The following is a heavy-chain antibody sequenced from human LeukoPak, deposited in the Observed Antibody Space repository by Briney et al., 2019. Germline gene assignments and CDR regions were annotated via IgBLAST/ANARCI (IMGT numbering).Heavy chain of an antibody. CDR3: ARHAVYSSGWYAENYYMDV. Sequence: PSETLSLTCAVSGYSISSGYYWGWIRQPPGKGLEWIGSIYHSGSTYYNPSLKSRVTISVDTSKNQFSLKLSSVTAADTAVYYCARHAVYSSGWYAENYYMDVWGKGTTVTVSS. V-gene: IGHV4-38-2*01. D-gene: IGHD6-19*01. J-gene: IGHJ6*03. CDR1: GYSISSGYY. CDR2: IYHSGST.